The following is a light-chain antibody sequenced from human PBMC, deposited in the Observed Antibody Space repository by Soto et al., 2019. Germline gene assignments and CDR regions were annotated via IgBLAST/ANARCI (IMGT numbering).Light chain of an antibody. Sequence: QSALAQPPSASWSPGHSVTISCSGTSSDVGGYNYVSWYQQHPGKAPKLMIYEVSKRPSGVPDRFSGSKSGNTASLTVSGLQAEDEADYYCSSYAGSNNFVFGTGTKVTVL. V-gene: IGLV2-8*01. CDR3: SSYAGSNNFV. CDR1: SSDVGGYNY. J-gene: IGLJ1*01. CDR2: EVS.